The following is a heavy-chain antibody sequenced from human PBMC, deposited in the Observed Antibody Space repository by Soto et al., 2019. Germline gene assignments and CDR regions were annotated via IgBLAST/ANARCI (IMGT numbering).Heavy chain of an antibody. CDR3: ARMRRGPFTNQLLSARDAFDI. D-gene: IGHD2-2*01. CDR1: GYTFTSYD. V-gene: IGHV1-8*01. Sequence: ASVKVXCKASGYTFTSYDINWVRQATGQGLEWMGWMNPNSGNTGYAQKFQGRVTMTRNTSISTAYMELSSLRSEDTAVYYCARMRRGPFTNQLLSARDAFDIWGQGTMVTVSS. J-gene: IGHJ3*02. CDR2: MNPNSGNT.